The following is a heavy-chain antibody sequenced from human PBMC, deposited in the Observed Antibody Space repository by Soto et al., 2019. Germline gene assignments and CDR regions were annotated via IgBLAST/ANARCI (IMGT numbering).Heavy chain of an antibody. CDR2: IFYSGTT. D-gene: IGHD1-26*01. CDR1: GGSLSSSXXX. CDR3: HARGPLPTAGNGEYYYYGMDV. V-gene: IGHV4-39*01. Sequence: SETLSLTCPVAGGSLSSSXXXXXXXXXPPGKGLEWIGSIFYSGTTYYNPSLKSRVTISVDTSKNQFSLKLSSVTAADTAVYYCHARGPLPTAGNGEYYYYGMDVWGQGTTVTSP. J-gene: IGHJ6*02.